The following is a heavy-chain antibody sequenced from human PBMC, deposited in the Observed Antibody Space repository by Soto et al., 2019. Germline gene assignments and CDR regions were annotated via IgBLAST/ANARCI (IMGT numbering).Heavy chain of an antibody. D-gene: IGHD3-22*01. J-gene: IGHJ4*02. CDR3: ARQERGDYYYDSSGYLDY. V-gene: IGHV1-69*13. CDR2: IIPIFGTA. CDR1: GGTFSSYA. Sequence: SVKVSCKASGGTFSSYAISWGRQAPGQGLEWMGGIIPIFGTANYAQKFQGRVTITADESTSTAYMELSSLRSEDTAVYYCARQERGDYYYDSSGYLDYWGQGTLVTVSS.